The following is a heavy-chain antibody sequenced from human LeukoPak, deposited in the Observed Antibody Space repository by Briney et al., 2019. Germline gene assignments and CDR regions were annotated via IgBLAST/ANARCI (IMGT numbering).Heavy chain of an antibody. V-gene: IGHV3-21*01. CDR2: ITSSGSYI. J-gene: IGHJ4*02. Sequence: GGSLRLSCAASRFSFSGYSINWVRQAPGKGLEWVSSITSSGSYIYYADSVKGRFTISRDNAKNSLYLQMNSLRAEDTAVYYCARDPTPVTTVTTFDYWGQGTLVTVSS. D-gene: IGHD4-17*01. CDR1: RFSFSGYS. CDR3: ARDPTPVTTVTTFDY.